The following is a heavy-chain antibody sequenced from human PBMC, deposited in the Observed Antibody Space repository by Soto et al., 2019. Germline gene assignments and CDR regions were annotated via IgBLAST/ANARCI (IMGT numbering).Heavy chain of an antibody. CDR2: INPNGGDT. D-gene: IGHD2-15*01. Sequence: QVQLVQSGAEVKKTGASVKVSCKASGYTFTSYYMHWVRQAPGGGLEWMGIINPNGGDTSYVQKFQDKGPVTRDTSTNTVYMEQSSLRSEDTAVYYCALGGLDFWGQGTMVTVSS. CDR3: ALGGLDF. V-gene: IGHV1-46*01. CDR1: GYTFTSYY. J-gene: IGHJ3*01.